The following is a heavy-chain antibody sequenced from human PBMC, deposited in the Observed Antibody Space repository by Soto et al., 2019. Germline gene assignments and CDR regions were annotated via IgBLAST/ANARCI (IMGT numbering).Heavy chain of an antibody. CDR1: GFSFITTGVG. V-gene: IGHV2-5*02. CDR3: ARADYGDIVFEY. D-gene: IGHD4-17*01. Sequence: QITLKESGPTLVKPTQTLTLTCTFSGFSFITTGVGVGWVRQSPGKALEWLALIYWDDDKHYSPSLKSRLTITKDTSKNQVVLSMTNMDPVDTATYYCARADYGDIVFEYWGQGTLVTVSS. J-gene: IGHJ4*02. CDR2: IYWDDDK.